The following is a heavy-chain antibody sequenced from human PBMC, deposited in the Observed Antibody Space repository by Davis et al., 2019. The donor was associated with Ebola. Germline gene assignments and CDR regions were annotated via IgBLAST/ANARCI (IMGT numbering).Heavy chain of an antibody. V-gene: IGHV3-30-3*01. J-gene: IGHJ4*02. D-gene: IGHD5-18*01. Sequence: GESLKISCAASGFTFSSYAMHWVRQAPGKGLVWVAVISYDGSNKYYADSVKGRFTISRDNSKNTLYLQMNSLRAEDTAVYYCARVRGYSYAPVDYWGQGTLVTVSS. CDR2: ISYDGSNK. CDR3: ARVRGYSYAPVDY. CDR1: GFTFSSYA.